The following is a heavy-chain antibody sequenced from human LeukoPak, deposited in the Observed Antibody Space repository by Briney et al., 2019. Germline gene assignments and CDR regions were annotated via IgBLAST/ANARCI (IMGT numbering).Heavy chain of an antibody. CDR3: ARDPGLGGYFRASAFDI. V-gene: IGHV1-69*06. D-gene: IGHD3-9*01. J-gene: IGHJ3*02. Sequence: GASVKVSCKASGDTFSNYAISWVRQAPGQGLEWMGGIIPIFGTAKYAQKFQGRVTITADTSTSTAYMELSSLRSEDTAVYYCARDPGLGGYFRASAFDIWGQGTMVTVSS. CDR1: GDTFSNYA. CDR2: IIPIFGTA.